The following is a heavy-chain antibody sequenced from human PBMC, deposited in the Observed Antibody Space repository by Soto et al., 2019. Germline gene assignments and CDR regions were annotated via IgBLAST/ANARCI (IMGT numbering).Heavy chain of an antibody. CDR2: FYNSGNI. V-gene: IGHV4-59*08. D-gene: IGHD6-6*01. CDR3: ASRARSSSWSRFDS. J-gene: IGHJ5*01. CDR1: GASITNYY. Sequence: PSETLSLTCTVSGASITNYYWSWIRQPPGRGLEWIGHFYNSGNINYNPSLKSRVTISIDTSKNQFSLNLNSVTAADSAVYYCASRARSSSWSRFDSWGPGTLVTVSS.